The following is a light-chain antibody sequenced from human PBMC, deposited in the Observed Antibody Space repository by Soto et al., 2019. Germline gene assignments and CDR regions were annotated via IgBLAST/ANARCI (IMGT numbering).Light chain of an antibody. Sequence: DIQMTQSPFTLSASVGDRVTITCRASQTISSWLAWYQQIPGKAPKLLIYDASNLESGVPSRFSGSGSGTEFTLTISSLQPEDFAVYYCQKYENYWTFGQWTKVEIK. CDR1: QTISSW. V-gene: IGKV1-5*01. J-gene: IGKJ1*01. CDR3: QKYENYWT. CDR2: DAS.